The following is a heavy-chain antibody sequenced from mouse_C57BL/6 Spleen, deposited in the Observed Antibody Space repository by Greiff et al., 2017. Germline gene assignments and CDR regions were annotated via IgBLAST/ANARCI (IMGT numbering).Heavy chain of an antibody. CDR2: IYPGDGDT. CDR1: GYAFSSSW. Sequence: VQLQQSGPELVKPGVSVKISCKASGYAFSSSWMNWVKQRPGKGLEWIGRIYPGDGDTNYNGKFKGKATLTADKSSSTAYMQLSSLTSEDSAVYFCARNYDYSYAMDYWGQGTSVTVSS. CDR3: ARNYDYSYAMDY. J-gene: IGHJ4*01. V-gene: IGHV1-82*01. D-gene: IGHD2-4*01.